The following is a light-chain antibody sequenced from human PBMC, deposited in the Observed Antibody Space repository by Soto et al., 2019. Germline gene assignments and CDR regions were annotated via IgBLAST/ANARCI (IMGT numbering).Light chain of an antibody. CDR3: HHDSDWPKWT. CDR2: GAS. V-gene: IGKV3-15*01. J-gene: IGKJ1*01. CDR1: QYLGKN. Sequence: EIALTQSPATLSVSPGESATLSCTASQYLGKNLAWYQQKPGQAPRLLIHGASSRATGLPLRFSGSGSGTDFTLTISSVQSEDFAVYYCHHDSDWPKWTFGPGTKVEIK.